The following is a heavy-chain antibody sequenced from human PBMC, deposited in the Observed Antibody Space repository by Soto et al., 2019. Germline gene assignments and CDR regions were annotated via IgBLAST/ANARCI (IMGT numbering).Heavy chain of an antibody. CDR1: GFTFSSYA. D-gene: IGHD3-10*01. CDR3: AKDVTMVRGVIIDY. V-gene: IGHV3-23*01. J-gene: IGHJ4*02. CDR2: ISGSGGST. Sequence: GGSLSLSCAASGFTFSSYAMSWVRQAPGKGLEWVSAISGSGGSTYYADSVKGRFTISRDNSKNTLYLQMNSLRAEDTAVYYCAKDVTMVRGVIIDYWGQGTLVTVSS.